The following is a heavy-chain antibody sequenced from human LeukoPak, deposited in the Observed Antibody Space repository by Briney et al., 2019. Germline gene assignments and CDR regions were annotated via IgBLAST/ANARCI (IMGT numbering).Heavy chain of an antibody. Sequence: ASVKVPCKASGYTFTSYGISWVRQAPGQGLEWMGWISAYNGNTNYAQKLQGRVTMTTDTSTSTAYMELRSLRSDDTAVYYCALGYCSSTSCYTCDYWGQGTLVTVSS. D-gene: IGHD2-2*02. V-gene: IGHV1-18*01. J-gene: IGHJ4*02. CDR2: ISAYNGNT. CDR1: GYTFTSYG. CDR3: ALGYCSSTSCYTCDY.